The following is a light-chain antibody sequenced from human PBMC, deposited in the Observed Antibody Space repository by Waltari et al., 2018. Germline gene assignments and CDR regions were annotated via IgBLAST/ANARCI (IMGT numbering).Light chain of an antibody. CDR1: QTVNSD. J-gene: IGKJ2*03. V-gene: IGKV3-20*01. CDR2: GAS. CDR3: QKYDNSPHS. Sequence: VILSQSPATLSLSPGERATLSCRASQTVNSDLAWYQQKPGQAPRLLIYGASSRATGIPGRFSGSGSVTEFTLIISSLEPEDFAVYYCQKYDNSPHSFGQGTKVEIK.